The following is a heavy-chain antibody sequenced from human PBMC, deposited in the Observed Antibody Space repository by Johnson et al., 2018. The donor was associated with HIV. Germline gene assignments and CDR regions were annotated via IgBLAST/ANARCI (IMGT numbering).Heavy chain of an antibody. CDR2: INSEGSII. J-gene: IGHJ3*02. CDR3: TRGYCTHGVCYTKVDAFDM. V-gene: IGHV3-74*03. D-gene: IGHD2-8*01. Sequence: VQLVESGGGSLQSGGSLRLSCAASGFNFSSHWMHWVRQSPGKGLVWVSRINSEGSIITYVDSVKGRFTVSRDNAKNTLFLQMNSLRPEDTAVYYCTRGYCTHGVCYTKVDAFDMWGQGTMVTVSS. CDR1: GFNFSSHW.